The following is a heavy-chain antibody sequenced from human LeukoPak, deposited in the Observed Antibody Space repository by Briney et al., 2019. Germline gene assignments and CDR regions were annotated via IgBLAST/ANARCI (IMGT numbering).Heavy chain of an antibody. CDR1: GFTFSSFW. D-gene: IGHD3-16*01. Sequence: GGSLRLSCAASGFTFSSFWIYWVRHAPGKGLVWVSRIKSDGSETLYADSVKGRFTISRDNAKNTLYLQMNSLRAEDTAMYYCARVRMGDDFNPFDYWGQGTLVTVSS. J-gene: IGHJ4*02. CDR3: ARVRMGDDFNPFDY. V-gene: IGHV3-74*01. CDR2: IKSDGSET.